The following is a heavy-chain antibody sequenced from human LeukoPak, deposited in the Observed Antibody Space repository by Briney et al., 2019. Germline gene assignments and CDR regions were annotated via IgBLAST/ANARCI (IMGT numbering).Heavy chain of an antibody. Sequence: GGSLRLSCAASGFTFSSYAMSWVRQAPGKGLEWVSAISGSGGSTYYADSVKGRFTISRDNSKNTLYLQMSSLRGEDTAVYYCARFLGRITISGVVPYGMDVWGQGTTVTASS. CDR3: ARFLGRITISGVVPYGMDV. V-gene: IGHV3-23*01. D-gene: IGHD3-3*01. CDR1: GFTFSSYA. J-gene: IGHJ6*02. CDR2: ISGSGGST.